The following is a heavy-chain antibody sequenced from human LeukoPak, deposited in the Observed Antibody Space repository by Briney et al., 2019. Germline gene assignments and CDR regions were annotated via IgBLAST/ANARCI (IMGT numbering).Heavy chain of an antibody. D-gene: IGHD3-3*01. V-gene: IGHV3-23*01. CDR2: ISGSAEKT. Sequence: SGGSLRLSCAASGFAFSSHAMTWVRQAPGKRLEWVSSISGSAEKTYYADSVKGRFTISRDSSQKILNLQMNNLRVEDTAIYYCARGSTYDFWSGDALDVWGQGTMVTVAS. CDR3: ARGSTYDFWSGDALDV. J-gene: IGHJ3*01. CDR1: GFAFSSHA.